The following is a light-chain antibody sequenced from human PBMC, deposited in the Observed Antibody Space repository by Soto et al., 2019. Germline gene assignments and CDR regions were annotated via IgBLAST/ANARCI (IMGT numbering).Light chain of an antibody. CDR1: SSDVGGYNY. V-gene: IGLV2-8*01. CDR2: EVS. CDR3: SSYAGSNNFGV. Sequence: QSVKSQRHSAAGANGEAVTVSCTGKSSDVGGYNYVSWYQQHPGKAPKLMIYEVSKRPSGVPDRFSGSKSGNTASLTVSGLQAEDEADYYCSSYAGSNNFGVFGTGTKVTVL. J-gene: IGLJ1*01.